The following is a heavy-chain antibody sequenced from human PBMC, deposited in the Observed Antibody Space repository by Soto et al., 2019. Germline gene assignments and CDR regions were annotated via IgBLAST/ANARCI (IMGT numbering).Heavy chain of an antibody. Sequence: SVKVSCKASGFTFTSSAMQWVRQARGQSHEWIEWIVVGSGNTNYAQKFQERVTITREMSTSTDYMELSSLRSEDTAVYYCAASIAVAAYDAFDIWGQGTMVTVSS. CDR3: AASIAVAAYDAFDI. CDR2: IVVGSGNT. J-gene: IGHJ3*02. V-gene: IGHV1-58*02. CDR1: GFTFTSSA. D-gene: IGHD6-19*01.